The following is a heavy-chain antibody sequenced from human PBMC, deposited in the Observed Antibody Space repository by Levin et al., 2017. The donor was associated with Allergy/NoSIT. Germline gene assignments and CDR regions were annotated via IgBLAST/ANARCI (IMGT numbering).Heavy chain of an antibody. D-gene: IGHD1-26*01. V-gene: IGHV4-34*01. CDR1: GGSFSGYY. CDR3: ARMWEVLFRGMDV. J-gene: IGHJ6*02. Sequence: SETLSLTCAVYGGSFSGYYWSWIRQPPGKGLEWIGEINHSGSTHYNPSLKSRVTISVDTSKNQFSLKLSSVTAADTAVYYCARMWEVLFRGMDVWGQGTTVTVSS. CDR2: INHSGST.